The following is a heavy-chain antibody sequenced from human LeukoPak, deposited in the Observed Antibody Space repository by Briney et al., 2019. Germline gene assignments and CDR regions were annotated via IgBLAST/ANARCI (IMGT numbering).Heavy chain of an antibody. CDR1: GFTFTNYA. Sequence: GGSLRLSCAASGFTFTNYAVSWVRQAPGKGLEWVSGMSSRGVSTYYADSVKGRFTISSDNSKNTLYLQMNSLRAEDTAIYYCAKDCNGGNCYIDYWGQGTLVTVAS. J-gene: IGHJ4*02. D-gene: IGHD2-15*01. V-gene: IGHV3-23*01. CDR2: MSSRGVST. CDR3: AKDCNGGNCYIDY.